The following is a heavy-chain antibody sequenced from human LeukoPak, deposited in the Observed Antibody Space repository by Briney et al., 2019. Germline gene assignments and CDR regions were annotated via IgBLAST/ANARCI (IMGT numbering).Heavy chain of an antibody. CDR3: ARSGRLLLWFGELLSGAPYFDY. CDR1: GYTFTSYD. V-gene: IGHV1-8*01. CDR2: MNPNSGNT. D-gene: IGHD3-10*01. J-gene: IGHJ4*02. Sequence: GASVKVSCKASGYTFTSYDINWVRQATGQGLEWMGWMNPNSGNTGYAQKFQGRVTMTRNTSIGTAYMELSSLRSEDTAVYYCARSGRLLLWFGELLSGAPYFDYWGQGTLVTVSS.